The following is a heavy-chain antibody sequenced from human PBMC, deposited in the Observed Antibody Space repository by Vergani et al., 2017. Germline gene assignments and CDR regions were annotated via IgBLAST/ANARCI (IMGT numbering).Heavy chain of an antibody. Sequence: EVQLVESGGRLVQPGGSLRLSCAGAGFTFDTYTMAYVRQAPGKGLEWVATISSGGGDIFYADSVKGRFTISRDNSKNTLFLQMNSLKDEDTAVYYCTTAWGLYYLHGEYFQYWGRGTLVSVSS. CDR1: GFTFDTYT. CDR3: TTAWGLYYLHGEYFQY. V-gene: IGHV3-23*04. J-gene: IGHJ1*01. CDR2: ISSGGGDI. D-gene: IGHD3-10*01.